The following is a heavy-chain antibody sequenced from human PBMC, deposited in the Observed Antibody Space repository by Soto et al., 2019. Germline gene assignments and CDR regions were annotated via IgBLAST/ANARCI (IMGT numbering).Heavy chain of an antibody. D-gene: IGHD3-3*01. CDR2: IYPGDSDT. Sequence: PGESLKISCKGSGYSFTSYWIGWVRQMPGKGLEWMGIIYPGDSDTRYSPSFQGQVTISADKSISTAYLQWSSLKASDTAMYYCARSPAPSLDLYYYYYMDVWGKGTTVTVSS. CDR3: ARSPAPSLDLYYYYYMDV. V-gene: IGHV5-51*01. J-gene: IGHJ6*03. CDR1: GYSFTSYW.